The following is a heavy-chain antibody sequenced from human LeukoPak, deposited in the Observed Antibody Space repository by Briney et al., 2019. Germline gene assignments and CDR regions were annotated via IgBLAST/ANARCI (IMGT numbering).Heavy chain of an antibody. CDR2: IGVGSGNT. D-gene: IGHD6-6*01. V-gene: IGHV1-58*01. J-gene: IGHJ4*02. CDR1: GFTFSNSA. CDR3: ARVGSSSLLGYFDY. Sequence: SVKVSCKASGFTFSNSAVQWVRQARGQRFEWIGWIGVGSGNTNYAQKFQERVTITRDMSTSTAYMELSSLRSEDTAVYYCARVGSSSLLGYFDYWGQGTLVTVSS.